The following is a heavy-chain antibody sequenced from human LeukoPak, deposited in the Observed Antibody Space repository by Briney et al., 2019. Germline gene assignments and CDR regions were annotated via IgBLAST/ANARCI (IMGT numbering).Heavy chain of an antibody. CDR3: AGPGETGTTSDY. Sequence: SETLSLTCTVSGGSISSYYLSWIRQPPGKGLEWIGYIYYSGSTNYNPSLKSRVTISVDTSKNQFSLKLSSVTAADTAVYYCAGPGETGTTSDYWGQGTLVTVSS. CDR1: GGSISSYY. J-gene: IGHJ4*02. D-gene: IGHD1-1*01. CDR2: IYYSGST. V-gene: IGHV4-59*01.